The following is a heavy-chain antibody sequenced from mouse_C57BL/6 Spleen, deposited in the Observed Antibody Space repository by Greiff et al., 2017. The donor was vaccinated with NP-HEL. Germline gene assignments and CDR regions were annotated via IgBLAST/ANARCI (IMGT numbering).Heavy chain of an antibody. V-gene: IGHV5-17*01. D-gene: IGHD4-1*01. J-gene: IGHJ4*01. Sequence: EVMLVESGGGLVKPGGSLKLSCAASGFTFSDYGMHWVRQAPEKGLEWVAYISSGSSTTYYADTVKGRFTISRDNAKNTLFLQMTSLRSEDTAMYYCARFQTGSKAMDYWGQGTSVTVSS. CDR3: ARFQTGSKAMDY. CDR1: GFTFSDYG. CDR2: ISSGSSTT.